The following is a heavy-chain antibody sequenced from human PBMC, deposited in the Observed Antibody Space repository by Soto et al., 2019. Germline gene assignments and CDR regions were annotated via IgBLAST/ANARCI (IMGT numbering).Heavy chain of an antibody. CDR3: ARDKGLWFGEDWYFDL. J-gene: IGHJ2*01. V-gene: IGHV3-7*01. CDR1: GFTFSSYW. Sequence: EVQLVESGGGLVQPGGSLRLSCAASGFTFSSYWMSWVRQAPGKGLEWVANIKQDGSEKYYVDSVKGRFTISRDNAKNSLYLQMNSLRAEDTAVYYCARDKGLWFGEDWYFDLWGRGTLVTVSS. CDR2: IKQDGSEK. D-gene: IGHD3-10*01.